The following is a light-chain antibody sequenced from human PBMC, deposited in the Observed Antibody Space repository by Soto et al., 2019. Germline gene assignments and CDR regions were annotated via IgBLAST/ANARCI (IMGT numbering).Light chain of an antibody. J-gene: IGKJ4*01. V-gene: IGKV1-27*01. Sequence: DIQMTQAPSSLSASVGDRVTITCRARQDISTYLAWYQQKPGKVPKLLISAAYTLQSGVPPRFSGSGSGTDFTLTISSLQPEDVANYYCQTYYNAPLTFGGGTKVEIK. CDR1: QDISTY. CDR3: QTYYNAPLT. CDR2: AAY.